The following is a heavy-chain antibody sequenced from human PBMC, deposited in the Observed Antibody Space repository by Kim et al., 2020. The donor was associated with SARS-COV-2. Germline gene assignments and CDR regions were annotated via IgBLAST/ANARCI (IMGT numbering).Heavy chain of an antibody. CDR1: GFTFSSYA. CDR3: VRTTTDYDFWSGYDYYGMDV. Sequence: GSLRLSCAASGFTFSSYAMSWVRQAPGKGLEWVSAISGSGGSTYYADSVKGRFTISRDNSKNTLYLQMNSLRAEDTAVYYCVRTTTDYDFWSGYDYYGMDVWGQGTTVTVSS. V-gene: IGHV3-23*01. J-gene: IGHJ6*02. CDR2: ISGSGGST. D-gene: IGHD3-3*01.